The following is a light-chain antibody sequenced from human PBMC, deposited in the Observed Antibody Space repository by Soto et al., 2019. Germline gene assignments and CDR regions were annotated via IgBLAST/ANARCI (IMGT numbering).Light chain of an antibody. Sequence: DIQMTQYPSTLSSAVGARVTSTCRSSQSIMSLLAWYQQKPGKAPNLLIYKAPSLESGVPSRFSGSGSVTEFTLTISSLQPDAFATYCCQQYTSYPCTFGQGTKV. V-gene: IGKV1-5*03. CDR3: QQYTSYPCT. CDR1: QSIMSL. CDR2: KAP. J-gene: IGKJ1*01.